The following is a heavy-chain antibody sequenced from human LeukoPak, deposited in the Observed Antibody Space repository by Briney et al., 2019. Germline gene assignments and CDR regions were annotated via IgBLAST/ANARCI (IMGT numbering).Heavy chain of an antibody. CDR1: GGSVSSGGYY. CDR2: IYYSGST. J-gene: IGHJ4*02. D-gene: IGHD3-10*01. CDR3: ARGYYYGSGSIHFDY. V-gene: IGHV4-31*03. Sequence: SQTLSLTCTVSGGSVSSGGYYWSWIRQHPGKGLEWIGYIYYSGSTYYNPALKSRVTISVDTSKNQFSLKLSSVTAADKAVYYCARGYYYGSGSIHFDYWGQGTLVTVSS.